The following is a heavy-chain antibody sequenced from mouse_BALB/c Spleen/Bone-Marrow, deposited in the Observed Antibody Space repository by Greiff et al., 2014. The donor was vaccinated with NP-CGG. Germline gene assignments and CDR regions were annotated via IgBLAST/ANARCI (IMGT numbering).Heavy chain of an antibody. V-gene: IGHV14-3*02. CDR1: GFNIKDTY. J-gene: IGHJ3*01. CDR3: ARATGGPDGFAY. CDR2: IDPANGNT. Sequence: EVKVVESGAELVKPGASVKLSCTASGFNIKDTYMHWVKQRPEQGLEWIGRIDPANGNTKYDPKFQGKATITAGTSSNTAYLQLSSLTSEDTAVYYCARATGGPDGFAYWVQGTLVTVSA.